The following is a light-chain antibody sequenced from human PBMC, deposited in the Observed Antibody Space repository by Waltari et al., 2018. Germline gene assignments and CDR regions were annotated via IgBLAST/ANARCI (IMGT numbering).Light chain of an antibody. CDR1: SSNIGTNI. V-gene: IGLV1-44*01. CDR3: AAWDDSLNGPV. CDR2: NNN. J-gene: IGLJ3*02. Sequence: QSVLTQPPSASGTPGQRVTISCSGSSSNIGTNIVTWYQQLPGAAPKLLISNNNLRPSGVPDRFSGSKSGTSASLAVSGLQSEDEADYYCAAWDDSLNGPVFGGGTKLTVL.